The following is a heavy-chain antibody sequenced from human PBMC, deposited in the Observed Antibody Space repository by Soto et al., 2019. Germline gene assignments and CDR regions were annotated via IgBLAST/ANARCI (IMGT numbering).Heavy chain of an antibody. CDR2: ISTTGYTT. CDR1: GFIFSSYA. D-gene: IGHD3-10*01. Sequence: EVQLLESGGGLVQPGGSLRLSCAASGFIFSSYAMSWVRQAPGKGLEWVSAISTTGYTTYYAESVKGRFTISRDNSKDTLYLQMNNLRAEDTAVYYCAKERYYFGSGRDQVTLVTVSS. J-gene: IGHJ4*02. V-gene: IGHV3-23*01. CDR3: AKERYYFGSG.